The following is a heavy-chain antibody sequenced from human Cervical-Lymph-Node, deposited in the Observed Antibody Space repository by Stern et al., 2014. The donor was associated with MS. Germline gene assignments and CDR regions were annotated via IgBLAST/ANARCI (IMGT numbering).Heavy chain of an antibody. CDR3: ARTDILLIDH. V-gene: IGHV4-30-4*01. CDR1: GASIRSDDYY. Sequence: VQLVESGPGLVKPSQTLSLTCTVSGASIRSDDYYWTWIRQPPGKGLEWIGYIHYSGKTYYRPSLRSRVTISVDTSKNQFSLNLNSVTAADTAVYYCARTDILLIDHWGQGTLVTVSS. CDR2: IHYSGKT. J-gene: IGHJ5*02. D-gene: IGHD3-10*01.